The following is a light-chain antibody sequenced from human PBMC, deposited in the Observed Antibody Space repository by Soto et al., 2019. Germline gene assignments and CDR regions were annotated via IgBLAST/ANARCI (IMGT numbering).Light chain of an antibody. CDR2: SAS. V-gene: IGKV1-12*01. CDR3: QQANSFPFT. CDR1: EDINTW. Sequence: DIQMTQSPSSVSASVGDRVTITCRASEDINTWVAWYQQKPGKAPKLLIHSASTLHSGVPSRFSGSASGTDFTLTISSLQPEDFATYYCQQANSFPFTFGPGTKVDLK. J-gene: IGKJ3*01.